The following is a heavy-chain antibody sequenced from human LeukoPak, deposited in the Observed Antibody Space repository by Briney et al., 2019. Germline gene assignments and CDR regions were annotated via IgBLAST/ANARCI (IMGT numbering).Heavy chain of an antibody. CDR1: GFTFSTYT. V-gene: IGHV3-21*01. J-gene: IGHJ4*02. D-gene: IGHD6-19*01. Sequence: GGSLRLSCAASGFTFSTYTMNWVRQAPGKGLEWVSSISSSSTYIYYADSVKGRFTISRDNAKNSLYLQMNSLRAEDTAVYYCASVGLSGWFYDFWGQGTLVTVSS. CDR3: ASVGLSGWFYDF. CDR2: ISSSSTYI.